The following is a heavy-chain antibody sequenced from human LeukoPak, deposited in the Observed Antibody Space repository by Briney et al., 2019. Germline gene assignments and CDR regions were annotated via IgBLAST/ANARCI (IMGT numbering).Heavy chain of an antibody. V-gene: IGHV1-46*01. CDR3: ASWGYGSGVKGRYFDY. Sequence: GASVKVSCKASGYTFTSYYMHWVRQAPGQGLEWMGIINPSGGSTSYAQKFQGRVTMIRDTSTSTVYMELSSLRSEDTAVYYCASWGYGSGVKGRYFDYWGQGTLVTVSS. CDR1: GYTFTSYY. J-gene: IGHJ4*02. D-gene: IGHD3-10*01. CDR2: INPSGGST.